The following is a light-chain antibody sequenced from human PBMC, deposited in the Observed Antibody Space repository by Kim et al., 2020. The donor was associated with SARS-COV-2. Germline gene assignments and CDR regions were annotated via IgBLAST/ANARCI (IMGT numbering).Light chain of an antibody. CDR2: ATS. J-gene: IGKJ2*01. V-gene: IGKV1-39*01. Sequence: IQMTQSQSSLSASVGDRVTITCRASQNINIYLNWYQQKPGKAPNLLIYATSTLERGVPSRFSGSGSGTAFTLTISSLRPEDFATYYCQQSYRAPYTFGQGTKLDI. CDR1: QNINIY. CDR3: QQSYRAPYT.